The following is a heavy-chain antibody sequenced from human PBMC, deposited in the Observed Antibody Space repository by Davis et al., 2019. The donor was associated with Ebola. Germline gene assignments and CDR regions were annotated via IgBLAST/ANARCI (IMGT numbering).Heavy chain of an antibody. V-gene: IGHV3-30-3*01. CDR3: ARDQKSAIFRPGGMDV. CDR1: GFTFSSYA. Sequence: GESLKISCAASGFTFSSYATHWVRQLPGKGLEWEAAISYDGTNKYYADSVKGRFTISRDNSKNTLYLQMNSLRAEDTAVYYCARDQKSAIFRPGGMDVWGQGTTVTVSS. D-gene: IGHD3-3*01. CDR2: ISYDGTNK. J-gene: IGHJ6*02.